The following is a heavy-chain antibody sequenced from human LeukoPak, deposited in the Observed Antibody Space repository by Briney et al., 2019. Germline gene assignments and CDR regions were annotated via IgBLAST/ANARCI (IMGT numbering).Heavy chain of an antibody. D-gene: IGHD5-24*01. CDR2: IYPGDSDT. CDR1: GHSFTDYW. Sequence: GESLKISCKGSGHSFTDYWIGWVRQMPGKGLEWMGIIYPGDSDTRYSPSFEGQVTISADKSITTAFLQWSSLRASDTAMYYCARLVEMATPDYWGQGTLVTVSS. CDR3: ARLVEMATPDY. V-gene: IGHV5-51*01. J-gene: IGHJ4*02.